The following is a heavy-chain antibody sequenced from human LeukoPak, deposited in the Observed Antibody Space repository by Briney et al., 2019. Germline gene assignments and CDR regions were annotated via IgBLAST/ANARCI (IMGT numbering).Heavy chain of an antibody. V-gene: IGHV3-7*01. CDR1: GFIFNNYW. CDR3: ARESGIQRFLERVRSYPLDH. J-gene: IGHJ4*02. D-gene: IGHD3-3*01. Sequence: GGFLRLSCEGSGFIFNNYWMSWVRQAPGEGVEWVASIREDGNERYSVDSVRGRFTISRDNAKKSVYLQMNSLRSEDTAVYYCARESGIQRFLERVRSYPLDHWGQGTLVTVSS. CDR2: IREDGNER.